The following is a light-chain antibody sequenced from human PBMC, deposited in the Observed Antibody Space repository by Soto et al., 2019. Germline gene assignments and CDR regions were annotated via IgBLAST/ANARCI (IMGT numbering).Light chain of an antibody. Sequence: SALTQPASVSGSPGQSITISCTGTSSDVGGYNYVSWYQQHPGKAPKLMIFDVSNRPSGVSNRFSGSKSANTASLTISGLQAEDEADYYCSSYTSNSTRVFGGGTKLTVL. V-gene: IGLV2-14*01. CDR2: DVS. CDR3: SSYTSNSTRV. J-gene: IGLJ2*01. CDR1: SSDVGGYNY.